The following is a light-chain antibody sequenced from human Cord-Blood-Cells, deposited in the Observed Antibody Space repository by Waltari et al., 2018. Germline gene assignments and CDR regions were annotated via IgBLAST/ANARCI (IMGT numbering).Light chain of an antibody. CDR1: SSDVGGYNY. Sequence: QSALTQPAPVSGSPGQSITIPCPGTSSDVGGYNYVSWYQQHPGKAPKLMIYDVSNRPSGVSNRFSGSKSGNTASLTISGLQAEDEADYYCSSYTSSSTYVFGTGTKVTVL. CDR2: DVS. J-gene: IGLJ1*01. V-gene: IGLV2-14*01. CDR3: SSYTSSSTYV.